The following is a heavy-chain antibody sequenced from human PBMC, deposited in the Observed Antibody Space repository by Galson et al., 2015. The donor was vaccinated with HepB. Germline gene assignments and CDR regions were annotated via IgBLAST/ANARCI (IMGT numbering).Heavy chain of an antibody. V-gene: IGHV4-59*01. Sequence: ETLSLTCTVSVASFSSYYWSWIRQPPGKGLEWIGNIYYSGSTNYNPSLKSRVTISVDASKNQFSLKLKSVTAADTAVYYCARESEYSSISWFDPWGQGTLVTVSS. J-gene: IGHJ5*02. D-gene: IGHD6-6*01. CDR3: ARESEYSSISWFDP. CDR1: VASFSSYY. CDR2: IYYSGST.